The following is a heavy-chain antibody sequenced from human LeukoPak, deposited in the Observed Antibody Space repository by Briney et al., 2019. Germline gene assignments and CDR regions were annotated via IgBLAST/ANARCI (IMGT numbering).Heavy chain of an antibody. Sequence: SETLSLTCTVSGGSISSSSYYWGWIRQPPGKGPEWIGSIYTSGSTNYNPSLKSRVTMSVDTSKNQFSLKLSSVTAADTAVYYCARAETTVALFDPWGQGTLVTVSS. CDR2: IYTSGST. CDR1: GGSISSSSYY. V-gene: IGHV4-39*07. J-gene: IGHJ5*02. D-gene: IGHD4-11*01. CDR3: ARAETTVALFDP.